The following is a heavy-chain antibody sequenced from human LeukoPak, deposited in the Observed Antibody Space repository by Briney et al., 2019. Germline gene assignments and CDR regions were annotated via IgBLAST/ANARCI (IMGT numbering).Heavy chain of an antibody. J-gene: IGHJ4*02. Sequence: KPGGSLRLSCAASGFTFSDYWMHWVRQAPGKGLEWVSYISSSGSTIYYADSVKGRFTISRDNAKNSLYLQMNSLRAEDTAVYYCARDLFPDAATTRLEFDYWGQGTLVTVSS. D-gene: IGHD4-17*01. CDR2: ISSSGSTI. CDR3: ARDLFPDAATTRLEFDY. CDR1: GFTFSDYW. V-gene: IGHV3-11*01.